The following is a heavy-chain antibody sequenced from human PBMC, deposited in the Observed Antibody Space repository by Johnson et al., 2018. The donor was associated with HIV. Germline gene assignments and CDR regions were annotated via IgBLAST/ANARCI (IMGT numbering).Heavy chain of an antibody. J-gene: IGHJ3*02. V-gene: IGHV3-30-3*01. D-gene: IGHD1-26*01. Sequence: QVQLVESGGGVVQPGSSLRLSCAASGFTFSNYAVHWVRQAPGKGLEWVAVISSDGSAKYYADSVKGPFTISRDNSNNTLYLQMNSLIGEDTAVYYWATDRGGGYDAFHIWGQGTMVTVSS. CDR2: ISSDGSAK. CDR3: ATDRGGGYDAFHI. CDR1: GFTFSNYA.